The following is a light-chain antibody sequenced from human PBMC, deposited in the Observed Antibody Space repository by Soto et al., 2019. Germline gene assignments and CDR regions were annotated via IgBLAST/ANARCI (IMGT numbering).Light chain of an antibody. J-gene: IGKJ4*01. CDR2: DAS. CDR3: QQYGSLVPGLT. V-gene: IGKV3-11*01. CDR1: QSVSSY. Sequence: EIVLTQSPATLSLSPGERATLSCRASQSVSSYLAWYQQKPGQAPRLLIYDASNRATGIPARFSGSGSGTDFTLTISSLEPEDFEVYYCQQYGSLVPGLTFGGGTKVEIK.